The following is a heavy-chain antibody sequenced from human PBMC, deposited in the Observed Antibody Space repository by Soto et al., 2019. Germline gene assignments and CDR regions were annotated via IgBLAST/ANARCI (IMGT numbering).Heavy chain of an antibody. D-gene: IGHD5-18*01. CDR2: IIPIFGTA. Sequence: ASVKVSCKASGGTFSSYAISWVRQAPGQGLEWMGGIIPIFGTANYTQKFQGRVTITADESTSTAYMELSSLRSEDTAVYYCARVGYSYGDYWGQGTLVTVSS. CDR1: GGTFSSYA. V-gene: IGHV1-69*13. J-gene: IGHJ4*02. CDR3: ARVGYSYGDY.